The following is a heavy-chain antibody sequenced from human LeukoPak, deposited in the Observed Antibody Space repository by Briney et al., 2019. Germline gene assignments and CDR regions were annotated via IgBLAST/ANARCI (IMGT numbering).Heavy chain of an antibody. CDR3: AKGGGVSAYYFDY. CDR2: ISGSGGST. Sequence: PGGSLRLSRAASGFTFSSYAMSWVREAPGKGLEWVSAISGSGGSTYYADSVKGRFTISRDNSKNTLYLQMNSLRAEDTAVYYCAKGGGVSAYYFDYWGQGTLVTVSS. D-gene: IGHD2-8*02. CDR1: GFTFSSYA. J-gene: IGHJ4*02. V-gene: IGHV3-23*01.